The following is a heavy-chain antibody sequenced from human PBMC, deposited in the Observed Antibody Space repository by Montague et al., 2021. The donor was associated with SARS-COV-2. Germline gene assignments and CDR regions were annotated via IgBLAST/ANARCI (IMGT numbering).Heavy chain of an antibody. D-gene: IGHD6-13*01. CDR1: GGSFSGYS. Sequence: SETLSLTCAVYGGSFSGYSWRWIRQPPGTGLELIGEINHNGSTNYNPSPKSRVPTSVDTSKNQFSLKLSSVTAADTAVYYCARGTYSCSWYGPRYYFDDWGQGTLVTVSS. V-gene: IGHV4-34*01. J-gene: IGHJ4*02. CDR3: ARGTYSCSWYGPRYYFDD. CDR2: INHNGST.